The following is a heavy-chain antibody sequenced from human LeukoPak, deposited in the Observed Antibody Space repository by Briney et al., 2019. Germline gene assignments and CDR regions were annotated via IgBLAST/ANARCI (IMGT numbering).Heavy chain of an antibody. D-gene: IGHD5-18*01. V-gene: IGHV1-69*04. CDR1: GGTFNTYA. J-gene: IGHJ6*02. CDR2: IIPILDVA. Sequence: ASVTVSCKASGGTFNTYAITWVRQAPGQGLEWMGRIIPILDVADSAQRFQGRVTITADRSTSTIYMELNSLRSEDTAIYYCARFPVRGYTYGSVIHHMDVWGQGTTVSVSS. CDR3: ARFPVRGYTYGSVIHHMDV.